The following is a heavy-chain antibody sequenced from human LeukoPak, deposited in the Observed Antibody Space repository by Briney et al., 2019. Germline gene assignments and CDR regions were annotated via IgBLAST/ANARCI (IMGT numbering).Heavy chain of an antibody. D-gene: IGHD2-15*01. CDR1: GYTFTGYY. Sequence: ASVKVSCKASGYTFTGYYMHWVRQAPGQGLEWMGWINPNSGGTNYAQKFQGRDTMTRDTSISTAYMELSRLRSDDTAVYYCALQSGGQLLPNNWFDPWGQGTLVTVSS. V-gene: IGHV1-2*02. CDR3: ALQSGGQLLPNNWFDP. J-gene: IGHJ5*02. CDR2: INPNSGGT.